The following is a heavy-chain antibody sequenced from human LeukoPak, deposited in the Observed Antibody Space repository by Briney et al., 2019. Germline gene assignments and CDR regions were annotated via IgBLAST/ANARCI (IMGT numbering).Heavy chain of an antibody. CDR3: ARGSLSYYDSSGYLDY. CDR1: GGSISSYY. CDR2: IYYSGST. Sequence: PSETLSLTCTVSGGSISSYYWSWIRQPPGKGLEWIGYIYYSGSTNYNPSLKSRVTISVDTSKNQFSLKLSSVTAADTAVYYCARGSLSYYDSSGYLDYWGQGTLVTVSS. J-gene: IGHJ4*02. V-gene: IGHV4-59*08. D-gene: IGHD3-22*01.